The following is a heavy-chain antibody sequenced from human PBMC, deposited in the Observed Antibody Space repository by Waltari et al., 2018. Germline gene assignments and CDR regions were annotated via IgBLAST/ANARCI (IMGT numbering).Heavy chain of an antibody. V-gene: IGHV4-38-2*01. Sequence: QVQLQESGPGLVKPSETLSLTCAVSGYSISSGYYWGWIRQPPGKGLEWIGSIYYSGSTYYNPSLKSRVTISVDTSKNQFSLKLSSVTAADTAVYYCARTRSGSYYIPVYWGQGTLVTVSS. D-gene: IGHD1-26*01. CDR2: IYYSGST. J-gene: IGHJ4*02. CDR3: ARTRSGSYYIPVY. CDR1: GYSISSGYY.